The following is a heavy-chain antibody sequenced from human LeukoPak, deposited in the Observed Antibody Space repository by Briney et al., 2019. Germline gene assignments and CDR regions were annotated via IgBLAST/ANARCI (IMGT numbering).Heavy chain of an antibody. CDR1: GGSISSGDYY. CDR3: ASSELGPRERAPYYFDY. CDR2: IYYSGST. Sequence: PSETLSLTCTVSGGSISSGDYYWSWIRQPPGKGLESIGYIYYSGSTYYNPSLKSRVTISVDRSKNQFSLRLTSVTAADTAVYCCASSELGPRERAPYYFDYWGQGTLVTVSS. D-gene: IGHD7-27*01. J-gene: IGHJ4*02. V-gene: IGHV4-30-4*01.